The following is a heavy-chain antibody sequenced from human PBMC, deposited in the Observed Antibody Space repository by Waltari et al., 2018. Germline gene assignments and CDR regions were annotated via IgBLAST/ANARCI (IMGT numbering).Heavy chain of an antibody. D-gene: IGHD1-26*01. Sequence: QVQLQQWGAGMLKPSETLSLTCAVYGGSFSGYYWSWNRQPPGKGLEWIGEINPSGSTNYNPSLKIRVTISVDTSKNQFSLKLSSVAAADTAVYYCARKALLITVGETRYYFDYWGQGTLVTVSS. CDR2: INPSGST. J-gene: IGHJ4*02. CDR3: ARKALLITVGETRYYFDY. V-gene: IGHV4-34*01. CDR1: GGSFSGYY.